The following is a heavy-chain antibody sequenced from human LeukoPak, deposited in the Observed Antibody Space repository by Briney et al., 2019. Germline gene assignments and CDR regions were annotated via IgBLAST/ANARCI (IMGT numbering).Heavy chain of an antibody. CDR3: ARVNGYDSGSYSFDY. V-gene: IGHV4-34*01. CDR2: INHSGST. Sequence: SETLSLTCAVYGGSFSGYYWSWIRQPPGKGLEWIGEINHSGSTNYNPSLKSRVTISVDTSKNQFSLRLSSVTAADTAVYYCARVNGYDSGSYSFDYWGQGTLVTVSS. D-gene: IGHD3-10*01. J-gene: IGHJ4*02. CDR1: GGSFSGYY.